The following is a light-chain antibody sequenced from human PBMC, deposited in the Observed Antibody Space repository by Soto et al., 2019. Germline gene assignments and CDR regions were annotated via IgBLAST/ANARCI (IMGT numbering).Light chain of an antibody. Sequence: IHMSLSPASVSASIGDRVTITCRASHGISSWLAWYQQKPGKAPNLLIYAASSLHSGVPSRFSGSGSGTDFTLTISSLQPEDFATYYCQQANSCPLTFGGGTKVDI. CDR3: QQANSCPLT. J-gene: IGKJ4*01. CDR1: HGISSW. CDR2: AAS. V-gene: IGKV1-12*01.